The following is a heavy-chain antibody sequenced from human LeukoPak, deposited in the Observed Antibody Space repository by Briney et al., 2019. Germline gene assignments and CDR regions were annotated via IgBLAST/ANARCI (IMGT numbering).Heavy chain of an antibody. CDR3: AGGHYYGSGNSYPLDY. J-gene: IGHJ4*02. V-gene: IGHV4-30-4*01. Sequence: SETLSLTCTVSGVSITSGDYYWSWIRQPPGKGLEWIGYIYYSGNTYYSPSLKSRVTISLDTSKNQFSLKLSSVTAADTAVYYCAGGHYYGSGNSYPLDYWGPGTLVTVSS. D-gene: IGHD3-10*01. CDR1: GVSITSGDYY. CDR2: IYYSGNT.